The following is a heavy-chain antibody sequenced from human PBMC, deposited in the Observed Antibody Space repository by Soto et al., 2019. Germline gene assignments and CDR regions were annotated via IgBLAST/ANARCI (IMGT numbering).Heavy chain of an antibody. CDR1: GFTFSSCS. D-gene: IGHD2-8*01. J-gene: IGHJ4*02. Sequence: LRLSCASSGFTFSSCSMNWVRQAPGKGLEWVSFISGSGDTKYYADSVKGRFTISRDNAKNSLYLQMSSLRDEDTAVYYCAKYCSSDVCFDYWGQGTLVTVSS. V-gene: IGHV3-48*02. CDR2: ISGSGDTK. CDR3: AKYCSSDVCFDY.